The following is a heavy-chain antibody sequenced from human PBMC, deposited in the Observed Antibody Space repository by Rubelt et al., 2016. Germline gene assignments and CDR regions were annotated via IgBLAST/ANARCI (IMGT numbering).Heavy chain of an antibody. CDR1: GGSFSGYY. D-gene: IGHD4-17*01. CDR2: ISSSSSYI. CDR3: ARKGRGDYWYCDL. V-gene: IGHV3-11*06. Sequence: QVQLQQWGAGLLKPSETLSLTCAVYGGSFSGYYWSWIRQAPGKGLEWVSYISSSSSYIYYADSVKGRFTISRDNAKNSLYRQMNSLGAEETAVYYCARKGRGDYWYCDLWGRGTLVTVSS. J-gene: IGHJ2*01.